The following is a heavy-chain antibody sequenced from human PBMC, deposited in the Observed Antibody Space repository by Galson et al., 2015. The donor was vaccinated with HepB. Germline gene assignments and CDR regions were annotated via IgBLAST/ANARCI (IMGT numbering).Heavy chain of an antibody. V-gene: IGHV1-58*02. CDR3: AAVSSTAAAGSPNFDY. J-gene: IGHJ4*02. CDR1: GFTFTSSA. D-gene: IGHD6-13*01. Sequence: SVKVSCKASGFTFTSSAMQWVRQARGQRLEWIGWIVVGSGNTNYAQKFQERVTITRDMSTSTAYMELSSLRSEDTAVYYCAAVSSTAAAGSPNFDYWGQGTLVTVSS. CDR2: IVVGSGNT.